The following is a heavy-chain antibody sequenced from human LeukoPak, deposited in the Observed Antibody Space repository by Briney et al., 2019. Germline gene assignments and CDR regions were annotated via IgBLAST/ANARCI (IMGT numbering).Heavy chain of an antibody. D-gene: IGHD2-2*01. CDR2: ISGSGGST. CDR1: GFTFSSYA. J-gene: IGHJ5*02. Sequence: GGSLRLSCAASGFTFSSYAMSWVRQASGKGLEWVSAISGSGGSTYYADSVKGRFTISRDNSKNTLCLQMNSLRAEDTAVYYCAKMYQLHNWFDPWGQGTLVTVSS. V-gene: IGHV3-23*01. CDR3: AKMYQLHNWFDP.